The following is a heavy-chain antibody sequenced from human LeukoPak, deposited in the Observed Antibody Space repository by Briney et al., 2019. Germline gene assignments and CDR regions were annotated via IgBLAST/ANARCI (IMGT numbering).Heavy chain of an antibody. V-gene: IGHV4-39*01. Sequence: SETLSLTCTVSGSFISYNTYYWGWIRQPPGKGLEWIASIDYSGTTHFNPSLKSRVTISVDTSKNQFSLKLSSVTAADTAVYYCASASGGPGTFYRIDSWGQGTLVTVSS. D-gene: IGHD3-10*01. J-gene: IGHJ4*02. CDR1: GSFISYNTYY. CDR2: IDYSGTT. CDR3: ASASGGPGTFYRIDS.